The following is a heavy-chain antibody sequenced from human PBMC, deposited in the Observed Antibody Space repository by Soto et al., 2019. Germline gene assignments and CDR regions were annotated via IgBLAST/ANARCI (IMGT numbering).Heavy chain of an antibody. Sequence: PSETLSLTCTVSGGSISPYYWSWIRQPPGKGLEWIGYVYYSRSITDYNPSLTSRVTISVDTSKNQFSLKLSSVTAADTAVYYCVRHQGVRGVTIPFHYYGMDVWGQGTTVTVSS. V-gene: IGHV4-59*08. CDR1: GGSISPYY. CDR2: VYYSRSIT. J-gene: IGHJ6*02. CDR3: VRHQGVRGVTIPFHYYGMDV. D-gene: IGHD3-10*01.